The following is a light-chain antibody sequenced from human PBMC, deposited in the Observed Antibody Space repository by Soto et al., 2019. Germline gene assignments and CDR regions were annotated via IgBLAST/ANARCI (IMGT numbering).Light chain of an antibody. Sequence: DVVMTQSPLSLPVTLGQPASISCRASRSLIYTDGNTYLNWFHQRPGQSPRRLFAKVSNRDSGVPDRFSGSGSGTDFTLKISRVEAEDVGLYYCMQGTHWPYTFDQGTKLEIK. J-gene: IGKJ2*01. CDR3: MQGTHWPYT. V-gene: IGKV2-30*01. CDR1: RSLIYTDGNTY. CDR2: KVS.